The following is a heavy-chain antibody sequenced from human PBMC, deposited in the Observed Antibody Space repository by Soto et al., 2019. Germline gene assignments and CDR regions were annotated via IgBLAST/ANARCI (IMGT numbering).Heavy chain of an antibody. D-gene: IGHD4-17*01. J-gene: IGHJ4*02. CDR2: INPGDGST. V-gene: IGHV1-46*01. CDR3: AGDPLSDYGDYGDFDY. CDR1: GYTFTNYY. Sequence: QVQLVQSGAEVKKPGASVKVSCKASGYTFTNYYLHWVRQAPGQGLEWMGRINPGDGSTTYAQKFQGRVTMARDTSTSTVYMELSSLRSEDTAVYYCAGDPLSDYGDYGDFDYWGQGTLVTVSS.